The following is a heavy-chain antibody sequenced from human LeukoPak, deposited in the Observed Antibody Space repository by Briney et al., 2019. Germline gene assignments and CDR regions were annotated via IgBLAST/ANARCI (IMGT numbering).Heavy chain of an antibody. Sequence: SETLSLTCTVSGGSISSGDYYWSWIRQPPGKGLEWIGYICYSGSTYYNPSLKSRVTISVDTSKNQFSLKLSSVTAADTAVYYCARVSTTVVTPILDYWGQGTLVTVSS. CDR1: GGSISSGDYY. CDR3: ARVSTTVVTPILDY. D-gene: IGHD4-23*01. CDR2: ICYSGST. J-gene: IGHJ4*02. V-gene: IGHV4-30-4*01.